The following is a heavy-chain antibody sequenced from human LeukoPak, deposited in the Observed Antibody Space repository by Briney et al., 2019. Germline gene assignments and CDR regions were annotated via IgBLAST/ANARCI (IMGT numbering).Heavy chain of an antibody. D-gene: IGHD6-19*01. Sequence: SETLSLTCTVSGGPISNYYWSWIRQPAGKGLEWIGRINTSGSTNYNPSLKSRVTMSADTSKNQFSLQLSSVTATDTAVYYCARGRAVAEYWGQGTLVTVSS. CDR2: INTSGST. V-gene: IGHV4-4*07. CDR1: GGPISNYY. J-gene: IGHJ4*02. CDR3: ARGRAVAEY.